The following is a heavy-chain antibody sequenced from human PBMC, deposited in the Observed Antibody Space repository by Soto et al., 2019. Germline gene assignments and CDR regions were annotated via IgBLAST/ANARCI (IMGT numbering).Heavy chain of an antibody. V-gene: IGHV3-23*01. CDR3: WAPKYLGTPFDP. Sequence: GSLRLSCTASGVTFSSYAMSLFRQAPWRGLEWVSGISGSGSSTYYAHSVKGRFTISRDNSKKTLDLQMNSLRGEDTAVYYCWAPKYLGTPFDPPDHGTLVTVSS. J-gene: IGHJ5*02. D-gene: IGHD3-16*01. CDR2: ISGSGSST. CDR1: GVTFSSYA.